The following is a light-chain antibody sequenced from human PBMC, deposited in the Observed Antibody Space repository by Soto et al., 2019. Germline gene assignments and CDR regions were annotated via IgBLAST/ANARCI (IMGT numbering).Light chain of an antibody. J-gene: IGLJ3*02. CDR3: SSYAGSNNLV. CDR2: EVT. Sequence: QSALTQPPSASGSPGQSVTISCTGASSDVGGYNYVSWCQQHPGKAPKLMIYEVTKRPSGVPDCFSGSKSGNTASLTVSGLQAEDEADYYCSSYAGSNNLVFGGGTQLTVL. V-gene: IGLV2-8*01. CDR1: SSDVGGYNY.